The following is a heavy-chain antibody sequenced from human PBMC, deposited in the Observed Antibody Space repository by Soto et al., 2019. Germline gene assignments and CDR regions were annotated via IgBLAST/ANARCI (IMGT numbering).Heavy chain of an antibody. CDR1: GGSLSSGGYY. CDR2: IYYSGST. J-gene: IGHJ6*02. V-gene: IGHV4-61*08. D-gene: IGHD3-22*01. Sequence: SETLSLTCTVSGGSLSSGGYYWSWIRQPPGKGLEWIGYIYYSGSTNYNPSLKSRVTISVDTPKNQFSLKLSSVTAADTAVYYCAREGDDSRNYYHQGMDVWGQGTTVTVSS. CDR3: AREGDDSRNYYHQGMDV.